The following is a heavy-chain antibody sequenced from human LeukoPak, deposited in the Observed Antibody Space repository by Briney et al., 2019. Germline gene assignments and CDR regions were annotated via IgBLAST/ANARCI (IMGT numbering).Heavy chain of an antibody. CDR3: ARRLVLWFGELFDY. V-gene: IGHV4-39*01. D-gene: IGHD3-10*01. Sequence: SETLSLTCTVSGGSISSSSHYWGWIRQPPGKGLEWIGSIYYSGSTYYNPSLKSRVTISVDTSKNQFSLKLSSVTAADTAVYYCARRLVLWFGELFDYWGQGTLVTVSS. CDR2: IYYSGST. CDR1: GGSISSSSHY. J-gene: IGHJ4*02.